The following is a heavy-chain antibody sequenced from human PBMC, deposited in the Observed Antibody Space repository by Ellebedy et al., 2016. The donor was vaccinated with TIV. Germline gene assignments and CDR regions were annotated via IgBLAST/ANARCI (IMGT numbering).Heavy chain of an antibody. CDR2: IDPTDYST. J-gene: IGHJ5*02. CDR3: ARRNRFGLDP. CDR1: GYSFLGYW. D-gene: IGHD3-10*01. V-gene: IGHV5-10-1*01. Sequence: GESLKISCKGSGYSFLGYWIIWVRQMPGKGLEWMGRIDPTDYSTNYSPSFQGHVTISIDKSISAAYLHLSSLKASDTAMYYCARRNRFGLDPWGQGTLVTVSS.